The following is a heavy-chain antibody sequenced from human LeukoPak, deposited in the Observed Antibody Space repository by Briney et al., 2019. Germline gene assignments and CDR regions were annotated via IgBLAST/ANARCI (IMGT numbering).Heavy chain of an antibody. V-gene: IGHV3-33*01. J-gene: IGHJ5*02. Sequence: PGGSLRLSCAASGFTFSSYGMHWVRQAPGKGLEWVAFIWYDGSNKYYTDSLKGRFTISRDNSKNTLYLQMNSLRAEDTAIYYCARDQGESWFDPWGQGTLVTVSS. D-gene: IGHD3-10*01. CDR2: IWYDGSNK. CDR3: ARDQGESWFDP. CDR1: GFTFSSYG.